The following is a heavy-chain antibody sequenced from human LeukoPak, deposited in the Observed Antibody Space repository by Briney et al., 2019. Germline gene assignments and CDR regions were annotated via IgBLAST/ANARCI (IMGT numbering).Heavy chain of an antibody. Sequence: PGGSLRLSCAASGFTFSSYGMHWVRQAPGKGLEWVAVISHDGSNKYYADSVKGRFTISRDNSKNTLYLQMNSLRAEDTAVYYCAKGRAFYPFRYGDYGEEIDYWGQGTLVTVSS. J-gene: IGHJ4*02. CDR1: GFTFSSYG. D-gene: IGHD4-17*01. CDR3: AKGRAFYPFRYGDYGEEIDY. CDR2: ISHDGSNK. V-gene: IGHV3-30*18.